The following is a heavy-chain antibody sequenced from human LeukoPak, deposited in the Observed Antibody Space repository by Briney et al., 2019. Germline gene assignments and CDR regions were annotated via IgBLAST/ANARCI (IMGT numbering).Heavy chain of an antibody. J-gene: IGHJ6*02. D-gene: IGHD2-15*01. V-gene: IGHV4-61*02. CDR3: ASGYCSGGSCYPDYYGMDV. CDR1: GGSISSGSYY. CDR2: IYASGST. Sequence: SQTLSLTCTVSGGSISSGSYYWSWIRQPAGKGLEWIGRIYASGSTNYNPSLKSRVTISVDTSKNQFSLKLSSVTAADTAVYYCASGYCSGGSCYPDYYGMDVWGQGTTATVSS.